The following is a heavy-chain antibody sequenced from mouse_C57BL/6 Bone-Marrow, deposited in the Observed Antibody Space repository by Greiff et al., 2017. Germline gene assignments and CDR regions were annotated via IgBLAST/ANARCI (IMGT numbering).Heavy chain of an antibody. Sequence: VQLQQSGPELVKPGASVKISCTASGYAFSSSWMNWVKQRPGKGLEWIGRIYPGDGDTNYNGKFKGQATLTADKSSSTSYMQLSSLTSEDSAVYFCARGTVVATDDYWGQGTTLTVSS. CDR3: ARGTVVATDDY. J-gene: IGHJ2*01. CDR2: IYPGDGDT. D-gene: IGHD1-1*01. CDR1: GYAFSSSW. V-gene: IGHV1-82*01.